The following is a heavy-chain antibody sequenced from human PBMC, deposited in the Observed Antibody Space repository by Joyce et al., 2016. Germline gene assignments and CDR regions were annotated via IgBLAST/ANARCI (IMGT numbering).Heavy chain of an antibody. CDR3: ARDAAGYNI. CDR1: GFTFSRYW. Sequence: EVQLVQSGGGLVQPGGSRRLSCAASGFTFSRYWMSWVRQAPGKGLEGVANIKEDGSAQYYVDSVRGRFTISRDNAKNSLYLQLSSLSAEDSAVYYCARDAAGYNIWGQGTLVIVSS. CDR2: IKEDGSAQ. D-gene: IGHD5-24*01. J-gene: IGHJ4*02. V-gene: IGHV3-7*01.